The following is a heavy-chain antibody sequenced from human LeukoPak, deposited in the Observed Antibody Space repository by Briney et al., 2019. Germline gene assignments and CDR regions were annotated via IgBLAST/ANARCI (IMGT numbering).Heavy chain of an antibody. V-gene: IGHV1-18*04. CDR3: ARGGAGYFDPDAFDI. D-gene: IGHD3-9*01. Sequence: ASVKVSCKASGYTFTSHGISWVRQAPGQGLEWMGWISAYNGNTNYAQKLQGRVTMTTDTSTSTAYMELRSLRSDDTAVYYCARGGAGYFDPDAFDIWGQGTMVTVSS. J-gene: IGHJ3*02. CDR1: GYTFTSHG. CDR2: ISAYNGNT.